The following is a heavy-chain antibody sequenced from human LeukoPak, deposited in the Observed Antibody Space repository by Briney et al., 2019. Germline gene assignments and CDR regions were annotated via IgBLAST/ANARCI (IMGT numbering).Heavy chain of an antibody. D-gene: IGHD6-6*01. CDR3: ARDSGARPDY. V-gene: IGHV3-21*01. Sequence: PGGSLRLSCAASGFTFSSYSMNWVRQAPGKGLEWVSSISSSSSYIYYTDSVKGRFTISRDNAKNSLYLQMNSLRAEDTAVYYCARDSGARPDYWGQGTLVTVSS. J-gene: IGHJ4*02. CDR1: GFTFSSYS. CDR2: ISSSSSYI.